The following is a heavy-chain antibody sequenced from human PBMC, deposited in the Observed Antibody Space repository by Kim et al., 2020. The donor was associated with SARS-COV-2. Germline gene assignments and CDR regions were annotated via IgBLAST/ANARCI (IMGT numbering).Heavy chain of an antibody. D-gene: IGHD3-22*01. CDR3: ARERLKDYDSSGYYVY. V-gene: IGHV4-34*01. Sequence: LKSRVTISVDTSKNQFSLKLSSVTAADTAVYYCARERLKDYDSSGYYVYWGQGTLVTVSS. J-gene: IGHJ4*02.